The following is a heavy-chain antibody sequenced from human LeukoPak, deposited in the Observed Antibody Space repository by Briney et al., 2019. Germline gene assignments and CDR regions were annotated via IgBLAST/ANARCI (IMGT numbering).Heavy chain of an antibody. D-gene: IGHD7-27*01. J-gene: IGHJ6*03. V-gene: IGHV3-30*02. Sequence: PGGSLRLSCAASGFTFSSYGMHWVRQAPGKGLEWVAFIRYDGSNKYYADSVKGRFTISRDNSKNTLYLQMNSLRAEDTAVYYCARVYWGYFYMDVWGKGTTVTVSS. CDR3: ARVYWGYFYMDV. CDR1: GFTFSSYG. CDR2: IRYDGSNK.